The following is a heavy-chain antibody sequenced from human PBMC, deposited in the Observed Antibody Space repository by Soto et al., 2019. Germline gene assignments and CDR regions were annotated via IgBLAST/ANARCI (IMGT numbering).Heavy chain of an antibody. D-gene: IGHD3-22*01. CDR2: ISGNNGNT. CDR3: ARGKDYESSGADWYFDR. V-gene: IGHV1-8*02. CDR1: GYTFASYG. Sequence: GASVKVSCKTSGYTFASYGISWVRQAPGQGLERVGWISGNNGNTNYAQKFQGRVTMTRNTSISTAYMELSSLRSEDTAVYYCARGKDYESSGADWYFDRWGRGTLVTVSS. J-gene: IGHJ2*01.